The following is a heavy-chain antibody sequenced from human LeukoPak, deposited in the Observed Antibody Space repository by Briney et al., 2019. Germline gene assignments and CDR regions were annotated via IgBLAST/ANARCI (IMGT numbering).Heavy chain of an antibody. CDR3: ATNLHYGYGDYVDYYWYFDL. Sequence: GGSLRLSRAAPGSTLSSNYMSWVRQAPGEGLEWVSLIYSGDNTYYADPVKGRFTVSRDNSKNTLYLQMNSLRAEDAAVYYCATNLHYGYGDYVDYYWYFDLWGRGTLVTVSS. D-gene: IGHD4-17*01. CDR2: IYSGDNT. J-gene: IGHJ2*01. CDR1: GSTLSSNY. V-gene: IGHV3-53*01.